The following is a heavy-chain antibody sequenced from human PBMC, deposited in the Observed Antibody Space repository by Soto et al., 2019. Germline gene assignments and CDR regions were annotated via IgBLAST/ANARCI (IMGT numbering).Heavy chain of an antibody. D-gene: IGHD3-16*01. Sequence: QVQLQESGPGLVKPSQTLSLICTVSGGSISSGGYYWSWIRQHPGKGLEWIGYIYYSGSTYDNPSLKSRVTISVDTSKNQFSLKLTSVTAADTAVYYCARDWGRDGCFDYWGQGTLVTVSS. V-gene: IGHV4-31*03. CDR1: GGSISSGGYY. J-gene: IGHJ4*02. CDR3: ARDWGRDGCFDY. CDR2: IYYSGST.